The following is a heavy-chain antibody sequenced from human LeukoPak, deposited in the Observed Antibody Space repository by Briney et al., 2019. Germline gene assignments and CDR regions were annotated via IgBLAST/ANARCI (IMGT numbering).Heavy chain of an antibody. V-gene: IGHV3-64D*06. CDR2: ISSNGGST. D-gene: IGHD3-22*01. Sequence: AMLWVRQAPGKGLEYVSTISSNGGSTYYADSAKGRFTISRDNSKNTLYLQMSSLRAEDTAVYYCVKGGIVVLISAFDIWGQGTMVTVSS. CDR1: A. CDR3: VKGGIVVLISAFDI. J-gene: IGHJ3*02.